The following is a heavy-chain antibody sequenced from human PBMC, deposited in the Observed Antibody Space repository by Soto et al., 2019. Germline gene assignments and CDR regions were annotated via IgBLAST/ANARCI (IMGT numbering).Heavy chain of an antibody. Sequence: SETLSLTCTGSGGSISSSSYYWGWIRQPPGKGLEWIGSIFYSGTTYYNPSLKSRVTISVDTSKNQFSLKLSSVTAADTAVYYCARVPDYWGQGILVTVSS. CDR2: IFYSGTT. J-gene: IGHJ4*02. V-gene: IGHV4-39*01. CDR3: ARVPDY. D-gene: IGHD2-2*01. CDR1: GGSISSSSYY.